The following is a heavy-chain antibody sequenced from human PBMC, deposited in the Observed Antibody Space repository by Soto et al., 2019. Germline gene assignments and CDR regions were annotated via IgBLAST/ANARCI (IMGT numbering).Heavy chain of an antibody. Sequence: PSETLSLTCTVSGGSISSYYWSWIRQPPGKGLEWIGYIYYSGSTNYNPPLKSRVTISVDTSKNQFSLKLSPVTAADTAVYYCARFGHYYDSSGYYPFDYWGQGTLVTVSS. J-gene: IGHJ4*02. V-gene: IGHV4-59*01. CDR1: GGSISSYY. D-gene: IGHD3-22*01. CDR2: IYYSGST. CDR3: ARFGHYYDSSGYYPFDY.